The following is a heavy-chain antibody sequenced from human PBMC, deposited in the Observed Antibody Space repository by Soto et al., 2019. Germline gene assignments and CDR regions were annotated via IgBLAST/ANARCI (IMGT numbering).Heavy chain of an antibody. CDR3: ARVVPGAEAWFGP. CDR1: GYTFSNYG. J-gene: IGHJ5*02. Sequence: ASVKVSCKTSGYTFSNYGITWVRQAPGQPLEWLGWISLYSDGTNYAQKFQGRVSMTTDTSTTTAYVELRSLRSDDTAVYYCARVVPGAEAWFGPWGQGTLVTVSS. V-gene: IGHV1-18*01. D-gene: IGHD2-2*01. CDR2: ISLYSDGT.